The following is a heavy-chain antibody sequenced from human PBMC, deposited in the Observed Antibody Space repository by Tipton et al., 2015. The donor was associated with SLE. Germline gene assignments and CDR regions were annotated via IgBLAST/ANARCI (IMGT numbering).Heavy chain of an antibody. J-gene: IGHJ6*03. CDR1: GVSISTSRYY. V-gene: IGHV4-39*07. D-gene: IGHD4-11*01. CDR2: LYAGGST. Sequence: GLVKPSETLSLTCSVSGVSISTSRYYWGWIRQSPGQGLEWVGSLYAGGSTYFHPSLRSRVTISLDTSKNQFSLNLISVTAADTAVYYCARGFRLQGYSTYMDVWGRGTTVTVSS. CDR3: ARGFRLQGYSTYMDV.